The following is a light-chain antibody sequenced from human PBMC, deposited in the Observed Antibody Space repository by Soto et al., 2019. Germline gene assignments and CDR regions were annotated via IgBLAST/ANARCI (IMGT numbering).Light chain of an antibody. J-gene: IGKJ1*01. CDR1: QSVSNSY. Sequence: ELVLTQSPGTLSLSPGERATLSCRASQSVSNSYLAWYQQKPGQAPRLLIYGASSRATGIPDRFSGSGSGTDFTLTISRLEPEDFAVYYCQQYGRTFCQGTKVEI. V-gene: IGKV3-20*01. CDR3: QQYGRT. CDR2: GAS.